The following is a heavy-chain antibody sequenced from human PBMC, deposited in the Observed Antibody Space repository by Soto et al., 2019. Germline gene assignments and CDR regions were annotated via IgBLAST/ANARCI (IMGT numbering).Heavy chain of an antibody. Sequence: GGSLRLSCAASGFTFSSYAMHWVRQAPGKGLEWVAAISYDGSNKYYADSVKGRFTISRDNSKNTLYLQMNSLRAEDTAVYYCARDQYCSSTSCSLYGMDVWGQGTTVTVSS. V-gene: IGHV3-30-3*01. D-gene: IGHD2-2*01. J-gene: IGHJ6*02. CDR1: GFTFSSYA. CDR3: ARDQYCSSTSCSLYGMDV. CDR2: ISYDGSNK.